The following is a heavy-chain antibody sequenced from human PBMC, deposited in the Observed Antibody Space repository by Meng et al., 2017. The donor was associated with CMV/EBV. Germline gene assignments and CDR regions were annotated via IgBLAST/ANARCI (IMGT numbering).Heavy chain of an antibody. D-gene: IGHD5-18*01. CDR3: ARVRGYSYGPDY. CDR2: MNPNSGNT. CDR1: GYTFTSYD. Sequence: ASVKVSCKASGYTFTSYDINWVRQATGQGLEWMGWMNPNSGNTGYAQKFQGRVTITRNTSISTAYMELSSLGSEDTAVYYCARVRGYSYGPDYWGQGTLVTVSS. V-gene: IGHV1-8*03. J-gene: IGHJ4*02.